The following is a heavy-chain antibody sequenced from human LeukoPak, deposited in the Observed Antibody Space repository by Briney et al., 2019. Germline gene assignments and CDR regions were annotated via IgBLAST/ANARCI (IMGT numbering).Heavy chain of an antibody. J-gene: IGHJ4*02. CDR3: AREGVSAAGIHLKF. Sequence: GGSLRLSCAASEFSVGSNYMTWVRQAPGKGLEWVSLIYSGGSTCYADSVKGRFTISRDNAKNSLYLQMNSLRAEDTAVYYCAREGVSAAGIHLKFWGQGTLVTVSS. D-gene: IGHD6-13*01. CDR2: IYSGGST. CDR1: EFSVGSNY. V-gene: IGHV3-66*01.